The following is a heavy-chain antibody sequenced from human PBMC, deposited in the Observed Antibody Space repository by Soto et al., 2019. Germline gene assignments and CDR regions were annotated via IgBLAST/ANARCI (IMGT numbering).Heavy chain of an antibody. CDR2: IYYSGST. V-gene: IGHV4-39*01. J-gene: IGHJ4*02. D-gene: IGHD6-13*01. Sequence: SETLSLTCTVSGDSITRSNYYWGWIRQPPGKGLEWLGNIYYSGSTYYNPSLESRVTISVDTSRNQFSLKLSSVTAADTAVYYCARHKGTIAAPGPIDYWGQGTLVTVSS. CDR3: ARHKGTIAAPGPIDY. CDR1: GDSITRSNYY.